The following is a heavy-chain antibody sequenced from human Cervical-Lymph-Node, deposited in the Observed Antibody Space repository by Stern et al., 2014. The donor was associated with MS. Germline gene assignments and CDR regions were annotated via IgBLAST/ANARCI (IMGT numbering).Heavy chain of an antibody. V-gene: IGHV1-58*01. CDR1: GFTFTSSA. CDR3: AAAGITIFGVGTIDY. D-gene: IGHD3-3*01. Sequence: QLVESGPEVKKPGTSVKVSCKASGFTFTSSAVQWVRQARGQRLEWIGRIVVGSGNTNYAQKFQERVTITRDMSTSTAYMELSSLRSEDTAVYYCAAAGITIFGVGTIDYWGQGTLVTVSS. J-gene: IGHJ4*02. CDR2: IVVGSGNT.